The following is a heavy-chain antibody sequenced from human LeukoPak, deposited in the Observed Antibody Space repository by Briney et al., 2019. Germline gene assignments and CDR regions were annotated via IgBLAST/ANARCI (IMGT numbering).Heavy chain of an antibody. J-gene: IGHJ5*02. CDR2: IYYSGST. CDR3: ARPYYDSSGHPTNWFDP. D-gene: IGHD3-22*01. CDR1: GGSISSYY. V-gene: IGHV4-39*01. Sequence: SETLSLTCTVSGGSISSYYWGWIRQPPGKGLEWIGSIYYSGSTYYNPSLKSRVTISVDTSKNQFSLKLSSVTAADTAVYYCARPYYDSSGHPTNWFDPWGQGTLVTVSS.